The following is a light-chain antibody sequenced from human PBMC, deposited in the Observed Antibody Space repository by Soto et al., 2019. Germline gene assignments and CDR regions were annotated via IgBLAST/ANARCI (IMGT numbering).Light chain of an antibody. J-gene: IGKJ2*01. CDR2: AAS. V-gene: IGKV1-9*01. Sequence: DIQLTQSPSFLSASVGDRVTITCRASQGISSYLAWYQQKPGKDPKLLIYAASTLQSGVPSRFSGSGSETEFTLTISSLQPEDFATCYCQQLNSYSYTFGQGTKLEIK. CDR3: QQLNSYSYT. CDR1: QGISSY.